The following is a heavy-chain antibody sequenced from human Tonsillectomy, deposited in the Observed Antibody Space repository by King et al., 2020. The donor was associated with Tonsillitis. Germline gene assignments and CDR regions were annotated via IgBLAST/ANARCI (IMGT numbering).Heavy chain of an antibody. Sequence: VQLVESGGGLVQPGGSLRLSCAASGFAFTNFGMNWVRQAPGKGLEWLSSISGSGGTTQYADSVKGRFTISRDNSKTVLYLEMRTLRADDTAIYYCAKRLYGHDGFDIWGQGTMVTVSS. CDR2: ISGSGGTT. V-gene: IGHV3-23*04. CDR3: AKRLYGHDGFDI. J-gene: IGHJ3*02. D-gene: IGHD2-8*01. CDR1: GFAFTNFG.